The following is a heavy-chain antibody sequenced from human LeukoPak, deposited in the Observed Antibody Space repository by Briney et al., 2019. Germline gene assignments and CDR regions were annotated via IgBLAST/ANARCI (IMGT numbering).Heavy chain of an antibody. CDR1: GYSISSGYY. J-gene: IGHJ3*02. CDR2: INHNGST. CDR3: ARGLTRGGIVHDVFDI. Sequence: PSETLSLTCTVSGYSISSGYYWCCSRPPPGRGREESGEINHNGSTNYNQSLKSRVTISVDTSKNHFSRKLSCVIAADTAVYYCARGLTRGGIVHDVFDIWGQGTMVTVSS. D-gene: IGHD1-26*01. V-gene: IGHV4-38-2*02.